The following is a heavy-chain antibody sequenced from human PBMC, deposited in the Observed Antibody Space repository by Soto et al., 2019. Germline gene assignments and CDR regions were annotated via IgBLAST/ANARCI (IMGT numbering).Heavy chain of an antibody. J-gene: IGHJ6*02. CDR1: GFSLSNSGVG. D-gene: IGHD2-15*01. Sequence: QITVKESGPTLVKPTQTLTLTCTFSGFSLSNSGVGVTWIRQPPGKALEWLALIYWDDDERYRPSLRSRLTITKDTSKNQVDLTMINVDPVDTATYFCTHKGGRGAGMDVWGQGTMVTVSS. V-gene: IGHV2-5*02. CDR2: IYWDDDE. CDR3: THKGGRGAGMDV.